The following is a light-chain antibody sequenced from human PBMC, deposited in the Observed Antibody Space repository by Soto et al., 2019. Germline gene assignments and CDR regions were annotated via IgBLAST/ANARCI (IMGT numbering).Light chain of an antibody. CDR3: SSYTNSRTLYV. Sequence: QSVLTQPASVSGSPGQSITISCTGSSSDVGRYNYVSWYQHHPGKAPKLMIYEVSNRPSGVSNRFSGSKSGNTASLTISGIQAEEEADYNCSSYTNSRTLYVFGTGTKVTV. CDR1: SSDVGRYNY. CDR2: EVS. V-gene: IGLV2-14*01. J-gene: IGLJ1*01.